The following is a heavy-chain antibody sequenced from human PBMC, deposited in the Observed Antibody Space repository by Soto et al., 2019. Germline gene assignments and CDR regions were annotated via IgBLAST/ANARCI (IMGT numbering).Heavy chain of an antibody. Sequence: QVHLVQSGAEVKKPGSSVKVSCKASGGSFSNYIFAWVRQAPGQGLEWMGGTIPMFATAQYAQKLQGRVTITADESTSTVYMDLTSLTSDATGVYYCARGLFGQQWLVGFDTWGQGTLVTVSS. D-gene: IGHD6-19*01. CDR1: GGSFSNYI. V-gene: IGHV1-69*01. CDR2: TIPMFATA. J-gene: IGHJ4*02. CDR3: ARGLFGQQWLVGFDT.